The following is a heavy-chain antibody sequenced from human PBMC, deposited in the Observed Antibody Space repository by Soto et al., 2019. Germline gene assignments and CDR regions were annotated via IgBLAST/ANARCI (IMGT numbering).Heavy chain of an antibody. D-gene: IGHD3-22*01. CDR1: GYTFTSYG. Sequence: ASVKVSCKASGYTFTSYGISWVRQAPGQGLEWMGWISAYNGNTNYAQKLQGRVTMTTDTSTSTAYMELRSLRSDDTAVYYCARGTYYYDSSGYYPNWFDPWGQGTLVTVS. V-gene: IGHV1-18*01. CDR2: ISAYNGNT. CDR3: ARGTYYYDSSGYYPNWFDP. J-gene: IGHJ5*02.